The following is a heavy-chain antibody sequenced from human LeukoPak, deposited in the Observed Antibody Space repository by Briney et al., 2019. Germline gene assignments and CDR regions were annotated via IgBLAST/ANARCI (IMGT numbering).Heavy chain of an antibody. CDR2: IRYDGSNK. CDR1: GFTFSSYG. D-gene: IGHD6-13*01. J-gene: IGHJ4*02. Sequence: GGSLRLSCAASGFTFSSYGMHWVRQAPAKGRSGWPFIRYDGSNKYYADSVKGRFTISRDNSKNTLYLQMNSLRAEDTAVYYCAKAPAAAGTETEEIDYWGQGTLVTVSS. CDR3: AKAPAAAGTETEEIDY. V-gene: IGHV3-30*02.